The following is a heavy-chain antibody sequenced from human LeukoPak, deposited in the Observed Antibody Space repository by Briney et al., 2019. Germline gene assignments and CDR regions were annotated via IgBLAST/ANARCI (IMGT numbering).Heavy chain of an antibody. Sequence: SETLSLTCAVYGGSFSGYYWSWIRQPPGKGLEWIGYIYYSGSTNYNPSLKSRVTISVDTSKNQFSLKLSSVTAADTAVYYCARGGCSSSTTCSQTSFDYWGQGTLVTVSS. J-gene: IGHJ4*02. CDR2: IYYSGST. V-gene: IGHV4-59*08. CDR3: ARGGCSSSTTCSQTSFDY. CDR1: GGSFSGYY. D-gene: IGHD2-2*01.